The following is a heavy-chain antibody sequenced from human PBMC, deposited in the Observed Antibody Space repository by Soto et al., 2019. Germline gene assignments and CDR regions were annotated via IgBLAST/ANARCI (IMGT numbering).Heavy chain of an antibody. CDR2: IYYSGST. CDR1: GGSISSSSYY. Sequence: QLQLQESGPGLVKPSETLSLTCTVSGGSISSSSYYWGWIRQPPGKGLEWIGSIYYSGSTYYNPSLKSRVTISVDTSKNQFSLKLSSVTAADTAVYYCARRGGAAAGRRWFDPWGQGTLVTVSS. V-gene: IGHV4-39*01. D-gene: IGHD6-13*01. CDR3: ARRGGAAAGRRWFDP. J-gene: IGHJ5*02.